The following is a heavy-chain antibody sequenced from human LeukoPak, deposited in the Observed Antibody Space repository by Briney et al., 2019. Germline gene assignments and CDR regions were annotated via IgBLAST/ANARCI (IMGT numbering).Heavy chain of an antibody. D-gene: IGHD6-19*01. CDR1: GYSFTSYY. Sequence: GESLKISCKGSGYSFTSYYIGWVRQMPGKGLEWMGIISPDGSDTRYSPSFQGQVTISVDKSISTAYLQWSSLKASDTAMYYCARRRTGGWYEIDYWGQGTLVTVAS. J-gene: IGHJ4*02. CDR2: ISPDGSDT. V-gene: IGHV5-51*01. CDR3: ARRRTGGWYEIDY.